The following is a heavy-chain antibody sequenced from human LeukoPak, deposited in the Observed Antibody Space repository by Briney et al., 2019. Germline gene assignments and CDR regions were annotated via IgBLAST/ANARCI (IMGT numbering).Heavy chain of an antibody. D-gene: IGHD5-18*01. CDR2: ITSSSSSI. V-gene: IGHV3-48*02. CDR3: ARGIRYFDY. J-gene: IGHJ4*02. Sequence: GSLRLSCAASGFTFSSYSMNWVRQAPGKGLERVSYITSSSSSIYYADSVKGRFTISRDNAKNSLYLQMSSLRDEDTAVYYCARGIRYFDYWGQGTLVTVSS. CDR1: GFTFSSYS.